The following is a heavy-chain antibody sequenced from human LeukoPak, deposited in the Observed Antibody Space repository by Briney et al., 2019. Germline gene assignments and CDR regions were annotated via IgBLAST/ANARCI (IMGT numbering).Heavy chain of an antibody. V-gene: IGHV5-51*01. Sequence: GESLKISCKGSGYIFTTYWIGWVRQMPGKGLEWMGIIYPDDSDTRYSPSFQGQVTISADKSISTAYLQWSSLKASDTAMYYCARQGFCNYDSCSRSFGHWGQGTLVTVSS. CDR3: ARQGFCNYDSCSRSFGH. CDR2: IYPDDSDT. CDR1: GYIFTTYW. J-gene: IGHJ4*02. D-gene: IGHD2-2*01.